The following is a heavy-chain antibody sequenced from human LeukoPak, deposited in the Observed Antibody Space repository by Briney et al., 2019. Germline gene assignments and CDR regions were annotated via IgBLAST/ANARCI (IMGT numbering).Heavy chain of an antibody. Sequence: SETLSLTCTVSGGSISSHDWGWIRQPPGKGLEWIGYIYDSGSTTYNPSLKSRVTILVDTSKNQFSLKLSSVTAADTAVYYCAREDCSGGSCYSGYGWFDPWGQGTLVTVSS. V-gene: IGHV4-59*11. CDR1: GGSISSHD. CDR3: AREDCSGGSCYSGYGWFDP. J-gene: IGHJ5*02. D-gene: IGHD2-15*01. CDR2: IYDSGST.